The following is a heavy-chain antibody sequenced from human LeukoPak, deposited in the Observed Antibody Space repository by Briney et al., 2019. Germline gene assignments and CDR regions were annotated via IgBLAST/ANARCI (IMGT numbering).Heavy chain of an antibody. Sequence: SVKVSCKASGGTFTSYAISWVRQAPGQGLEWMGGIIPIFGTANYAQKFQGRVTITADESTSTAYMELSSLRSEDTVVYYCASHSSSWTTREYLFDYWGQGTLVTVSS. CDR3: ASHSSSWTTREYLFDY. CDR1: GGTFTSYA. D-gene: IGHD6-13*01. J-gene: IGHJ4*02. CDR2: IIPIFGTA. V-gene: IGHV1-69*13.